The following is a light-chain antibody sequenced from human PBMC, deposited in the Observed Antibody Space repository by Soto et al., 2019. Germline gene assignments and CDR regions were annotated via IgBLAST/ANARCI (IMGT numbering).Light chain of an antibody. V-gene: IGLV2-8*01. Sequence: QSVLTQPPSASGSPGQSVTISCTGTSSDVGGYNYVSWYQQHPGKVPKLMIYEVSKRPSGVPDRFSGSKSGNTASLTVSGLQAEDEADYYCGSYAGGNNVFGTGTKLTVL. CDR2: EVS. CDR3: GSYAGGNNV. CDR1: SSDVGGYNY. J-gene: IGLJ1*01.